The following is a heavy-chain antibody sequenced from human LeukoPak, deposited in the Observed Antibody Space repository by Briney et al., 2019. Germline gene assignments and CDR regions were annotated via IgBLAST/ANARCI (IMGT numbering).Heavy chain of an antibody. CDR1: GGSFGSTSYY. CDR3: ARGGGAALYYYYYMDV. D-gene: IGHD3-16*01. J-gene: IGHJ6*03. CDR2: IYHTGST. V-gene: IGHV4-39*07. Sequence: SETLSLTCSVSGGSFGSTSYYWGWIRQPPGKGLEWIANIYHTGSTYYNPSLQSRVTISVDTSANQVSLKLSSVTAADTAVYYCARGGGAALYYYYYMDVWGKGTTVTVSS.